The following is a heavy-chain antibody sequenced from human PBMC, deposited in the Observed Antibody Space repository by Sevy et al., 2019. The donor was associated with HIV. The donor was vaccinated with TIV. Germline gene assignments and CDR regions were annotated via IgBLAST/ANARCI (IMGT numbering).Heavy chain of an antibody. J-gene: IGHJ6*02. Sequence: SGPTLVKPTQTLTLTCTFSGFSLNTAGVGVGWIRQPPGKALECLALIYWDEDKRYRTSLRSRLTINKDTSKNQVVLTMTNMDPVDTATYYCVLSRIRGNGMDVWGQGTTVTVSS. CDR1: GFSLNTAGVG. V-gene: IGHV2-5*02. CDR3: VLSRIRGNGMDV. CDR2: IYWDEDK.